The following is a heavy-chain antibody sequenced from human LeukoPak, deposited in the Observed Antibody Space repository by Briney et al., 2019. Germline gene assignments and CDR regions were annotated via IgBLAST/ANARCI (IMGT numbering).Heavy chain of an antibody. CDR2: IYYSGST. CDR1: GGSVSRSPYY. V-gene: IGHV4-39*07. Sequence: SETLSLTCTVSGGSVSRSPYYWGWIRQPPGKGLEWIGNIYYSGSTYYNPSLKSRVTISVDTSKNQFSLKVTSVTAADTAVYHCARGFDWLEYYFDYWGQGTLVTVSS. CDR3: ARGFDWLEYYFDY. D-gene: IGHD3-9*01. J-gene: IGHJ4*02.